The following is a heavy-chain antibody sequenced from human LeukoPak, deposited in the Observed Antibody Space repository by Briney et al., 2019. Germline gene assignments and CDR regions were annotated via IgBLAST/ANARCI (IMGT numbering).Heavy chain of an antibody. J-gene: IGHJ4*02. D-gene: IGHD2-21*02. CDR2: INHSGGT. Sequence: PSETLSLTSAVYGGSFRGYYWSCIPQPPGKGLEWMGEINHSGGTNSNPSLKRRVTISVDTSKIQFSLRLSFVTAADTAVYYCAREGPYCGGDCRALDYWGQGTLVTVSS. V-gene: IGHV4-34*01. CDR3: AREGPYCGGDCRALDY. CDR1: GGSFRGYY.